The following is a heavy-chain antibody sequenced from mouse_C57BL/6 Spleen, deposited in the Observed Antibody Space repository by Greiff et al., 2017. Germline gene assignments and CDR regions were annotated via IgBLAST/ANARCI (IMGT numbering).Heavy chain of an antibody. Sequence: EVHLVESGEGLVKPGGSLKLSCAASGFTFSSYAMSWVRQTPEKRLEWVAYISSGGDYIYYADTVKGRFTISRDNARNTLYLQMSSLKSEDTAMYYCTRDRGRITTVVATDAMDYWGQGTSVTVSS. V-gene: IGHV5-9-1*02. J-gene: IGHJ4*01. CDR3: TRDRGRITTVVATDAMDY. CDR1: GFTFSSYA. CDR2: ISSGGDYI. D-gene: IGHD1-1*01.